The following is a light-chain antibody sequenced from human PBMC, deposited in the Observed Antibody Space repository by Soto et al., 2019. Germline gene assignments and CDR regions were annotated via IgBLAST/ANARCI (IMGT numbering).Light chain of an antibody. CDR1: QSVSTN. J-gene: IGKJ2*01. Sequence: EMVMTQSPATLSVSPGERATLSCRASQSVSTNLAWYQHKPGQPPRLLFYGASTRATGIPARISGSASGTEVTLTIRSLQPEDVAVYYCQQYYDWRPTYTFGQGTTLEIK. V-gene: IGKV3-15*01. CDR2: GAS. CDR3: QQYYDWRPTYT.